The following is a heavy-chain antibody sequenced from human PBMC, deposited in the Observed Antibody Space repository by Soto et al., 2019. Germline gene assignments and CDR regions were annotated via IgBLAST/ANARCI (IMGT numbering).Heavy chain of an antibody. D-gene: IGHD3-3*01. Sequence: GGSLRLSCTASGFTFGDYAMSWFRQAPGKGLEWVGFIRSKAYGGTTEYAASVKGRFTISRDDSKSIAYLQMNSLKTEDTAVYYCTRDGSLYDFWSGYYHYFDYWGQGT. CDR1: GFTFGDYA. J-gene: IGHJ4*02. CDR3: TRDGSLYDFWSGYYHYFDY. V-gene: IGHV3-49*03. CDR2: IRSKAYGGTT.